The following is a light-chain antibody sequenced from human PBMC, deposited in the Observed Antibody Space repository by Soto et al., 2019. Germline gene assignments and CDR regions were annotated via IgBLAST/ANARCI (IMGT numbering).Light chain of an antibody. Sequence: AIQLTQSPSSLSASVGDRVTITCRASQGISSALAWYQQKPGKAPKLLIYDASSLESGVPSRFSGSGSGTDFTLTISSLQPEYFATYYSQQFNSYPPLTFGGGTKVEIK. CDR2: DAS. V-gene: IGKV1-13*02. CDR1: QGISSA. J-gene: IGKJ4*02. CDR3: QQFNSYPPLT.